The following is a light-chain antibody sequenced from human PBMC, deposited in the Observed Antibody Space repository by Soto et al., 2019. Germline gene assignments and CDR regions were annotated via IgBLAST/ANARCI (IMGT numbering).Light chain of an antibody. Sequence: EIVLTQSPATLSFSPGERATLSCRASQSVTSSLVWYQQKPGQAPRLLIYDASNRATGIPARFSGSGSGTGFTLTIGSLELEDSAVYYCQQRTTWPRTFGGGTKV. CDR3: QQRTTWPRT. CDR2: DAS. CDR1: QSVTSS. V-gene: IGKV3-11*01. J-gene: IGKJ4*01.